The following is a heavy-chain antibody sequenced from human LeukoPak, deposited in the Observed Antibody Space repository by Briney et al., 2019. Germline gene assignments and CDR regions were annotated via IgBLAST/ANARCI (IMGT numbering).Heavy chain of an antibody. J-gene: IGHJ4*02. Sequence: ASVKVSCKASGYTFTGYYMHWVRQAPGQGLEWMGWINPNSGGTNYAQKFQGWVTVTRDTSISTAYMELSRLRSDDTAVYYCARDPSYGSGSYDYWGQGTLVTVSS. CDR2: INPNSGGT. CDR1: GYTFTGYY. CDR3: ARDPSYGSGSYDY. D-gene: IGHD3-10*01. V-gene: IGHV1-2*04.